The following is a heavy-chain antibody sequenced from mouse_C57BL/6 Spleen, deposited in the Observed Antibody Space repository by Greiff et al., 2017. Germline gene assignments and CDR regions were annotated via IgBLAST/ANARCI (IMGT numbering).Heavy chain of an antibody. J-gene: IGHJ2*01. D-gene: IGHD2-4*01. Sequence: VQLQQSGAELARPGASVKLSCKASGYTFTSYGISWVKQRTGQGLEWIGEIYPRSGYTSYNEKFKGKATLTADKSSSTAYMELRSLTSEDSAVYFCAREENYDYDGDYFDYWGQGTTLTVSS. CDR1: GYTFTSYG. CDR2: IYPRSGYT. CDR3: AREENYDYDGDYFDY. V-gene: IGHV1-81*01.